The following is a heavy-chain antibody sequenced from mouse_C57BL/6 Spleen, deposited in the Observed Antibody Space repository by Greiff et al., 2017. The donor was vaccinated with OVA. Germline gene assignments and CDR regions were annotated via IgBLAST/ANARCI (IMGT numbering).Heavy chain of an antibody. Sequence: VQLQQPGAELVRPGTSVKLSCKASGYTFTSYWMHWVKQRPGQGLEWIGVIDPSDSYTNSNQKFKGKATLTVDTSSSTAYMQLSSLTSEDSAVYYCARIELLRYWYFDVWGTGTTVTVSS. J-gene: IGHJ1*03. CDR1: GYTFTSYW. V-gene: IGHV1-59*01. D-gene: IGHD1-1*01. CDR3: ARIELLRYWYFDV. CDR2: IDPSDSYT.